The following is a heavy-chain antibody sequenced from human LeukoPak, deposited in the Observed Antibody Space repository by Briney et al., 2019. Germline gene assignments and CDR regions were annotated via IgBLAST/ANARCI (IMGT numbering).Heavy chain of an antibody. J-gene: IGHJ4*02. D-gene: IGHD3-22*01. Sequence: ASVKVSCKASGYTFTSYGISWVRQAPGQGLEWMGWISAYNGNTNYAQKLQGRVTMTTDTSTSTAYMELRSLRSDDTAVYYCAREYYDSSGYYSPHFDYWGQGTLVTVSS. CDR2: ISAYNGNT. CDR3: AREYYDSSGYYSPHFDY. CDR1: GYTFTSYG. V-gene: IGHV1-18*01.